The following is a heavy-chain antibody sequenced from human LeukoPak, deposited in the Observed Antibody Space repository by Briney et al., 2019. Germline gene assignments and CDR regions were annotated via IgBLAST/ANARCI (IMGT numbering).Heavy chain of an antibody. CDR3: AREGSYGESDY. J-gene: IGHJ4*02. D-gene: IGHD3-10*01. V-gene: IGHV3-64*01. CDR1: GFTFSAYG. Sequence: GGSLRLSCVASGFTFSAYGMHWVRQAPGKGLEYVSAINTNGHSTYYANSVKGRFTISRDNSRSTLYLQMGSLRTEDMAVYYCAREGSYGESDYWGQGTLITV. CDR2: INTNGHST.